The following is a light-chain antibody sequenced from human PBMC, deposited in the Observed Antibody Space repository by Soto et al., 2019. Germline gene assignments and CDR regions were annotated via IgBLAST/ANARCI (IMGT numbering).Light chain of an antibody. Sequence: QSALTQPRSVSGSPGQSVTISCPGTSSDVGGYNYVSWYQQHPGKAPKLMIYDVSKRPSGVPDRFSGSKSGNTASLTISGLQAEDEADYYCCSYAGSYTHYVFGTGTKVTVL. J-gene: IGLJ1*01. CDR1: SSDVGGYNY. V-gene: IGLV2-11*01. CDR2: DVS. CDR3: CSYAGSYTHYV.